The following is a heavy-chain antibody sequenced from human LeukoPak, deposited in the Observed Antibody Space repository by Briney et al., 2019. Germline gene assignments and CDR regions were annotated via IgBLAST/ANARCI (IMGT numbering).Heavy chain of an antibody. J-gene: IGHJ6*02. CDR2: ISSGSSYI. Sequence: PGGSLRLSCAASGFTFSSYSMNWVRQAPGKGLEWVSSISSGSSYIYYADSVKGRFTISRDNAKNSLYLQMNSLRAEDTAVYYCARDPNYYDSSGYQGYYYYGMDVWGQGTTVTVSS. D-gene: IGHD3-22*01. CDR1: GFTFSSYS. CDR3: ARDPNYYDSSGYQGYYYYGMDV. V-gene: IGHV3-21*01.